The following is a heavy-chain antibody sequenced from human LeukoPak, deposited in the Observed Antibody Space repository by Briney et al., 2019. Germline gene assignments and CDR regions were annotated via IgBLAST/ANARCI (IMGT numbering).Heavy chain of an antibody. V-gene: IGHV3-30-3*01. D-gene: IGHD2-2*01. CDR3: ARSPIVVVPAADRGAPGDAFDI. Sequence: PGRSLRLSCAASGFTFSSYAMHWVRQAPGKGLEWVAVISYDGSNKYYADSVKGRFTISRDNSKNTLYLQMNSLRAEDTAAYYCARSPIVVVPAADRGAPGDAFDIWGQGTMVTVSS. CDR1: GFTFSSYA. CDR2: ISYDGSNK. J-gene: IGHJ3*02.